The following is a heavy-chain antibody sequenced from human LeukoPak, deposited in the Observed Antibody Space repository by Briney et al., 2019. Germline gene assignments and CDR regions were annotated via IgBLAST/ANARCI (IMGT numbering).Heavy chain of an antibody. V-gene: IGHV3-7*05. CDR1: GFTFSSSW. CDR2: IKEDGNEE. D-gene: IGHD1-26*01. J-gene: IGHJ4*02. CDR3: ARDGRSGNFDK. Sequence: GGSLRLSCAASGFTFSSSWMTWVRQAPGKGLEWVAHIKEDGNEEYYVDSVKGRFTISRDNAKNSLYLQMNSLRAEDTAVYYCARDGRSGNFDKWGQGTLVSDSS.